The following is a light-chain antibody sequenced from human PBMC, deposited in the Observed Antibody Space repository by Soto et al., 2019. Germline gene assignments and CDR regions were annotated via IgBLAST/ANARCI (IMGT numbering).Light chain of an antibody. CDR1: SSNIGNNY. Sequence: QSVLTQPPSVSAAPGQTGTISCSGSSSNIGNNYVFWYQQLPGTAPKLLIYDNDKRPSGIPDRFSGSKSGTSATLGITGLQTGDEADYYCATWDSSLSAGVFGGGTKLTVL. CDR2: DND. J-gene: IGLJ2*01. V-gene: IGLV1-51*01. CDR3: ATWDSSLSAGV.